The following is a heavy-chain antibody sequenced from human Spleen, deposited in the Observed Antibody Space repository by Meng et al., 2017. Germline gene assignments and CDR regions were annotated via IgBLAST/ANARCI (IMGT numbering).Heavy chain of an antibody. CDR1: GFTFSNAW. V-gene: IGHV3-7*01. D-gene: IGHD1-26*01. CDR2: INEDGGER. CDR3: ARDRGLVL. Sequence: GESLKISCAASGFTFSNAWMSWIRQAPGKGLEWVANINEDGGERNYVDSVEGRLTISRDNTKNAVYLQMHSLRVEDTAVYYCARDRGLVLWGQGTLVTVSS. J-gene: IGHJ4*02.